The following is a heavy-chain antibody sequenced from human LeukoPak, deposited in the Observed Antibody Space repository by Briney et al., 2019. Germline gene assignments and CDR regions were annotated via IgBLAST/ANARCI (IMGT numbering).Heavy chain of an antibody. CDR3: ASFGAHFFDY. CDR1: GYTFTSYA. Sequence: GASVKVSCKTSGYTFTSYAMNWVRQAPGQGLEFMGWINTGTGNPTYAQGFTGRFVFSLDTSVSTAYLQISTLKPEDTAVYYCASFGAHFFDYWGQGTLVTVSS. J-gene: IGHJ4*02. D-gene: IGHD3-10*01. V-gene: IGHV7-4-1*02. CDR2: INTGTGNP.